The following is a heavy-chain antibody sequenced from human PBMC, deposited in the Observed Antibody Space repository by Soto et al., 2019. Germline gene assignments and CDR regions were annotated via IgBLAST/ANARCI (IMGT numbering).Heavy chain of an antibody. J-gene: IGHJ5*02. V-gene: IGHV6-1*01. CDR3: ARDAGGWYQLLSPWFEP. CDR2: TYYRSKWYN. Sequence: PSQTLSLTCAISGDSVPSNSAAWNCIRQSPSRGLEWLGRTYYRSKWYNDYAVSVKSRITINPDTSKNQFSLQLNSVTPEDTAVYYCARDAGGWYQLLSPWFEPSGQGTLVTVLL. D-gene: IGHD2-2*01. CDR1: GDSVPSNSAA.